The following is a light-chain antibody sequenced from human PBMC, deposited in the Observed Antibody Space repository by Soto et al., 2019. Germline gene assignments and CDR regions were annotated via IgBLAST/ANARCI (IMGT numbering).Light chain of an antibody. CDR2: DVS. CDR3: SSYTSSITLGNV. Sequence: QSVLTQPASVSGSPGQSITISCTGTSSDVGGYNYVSWYQQHPGKAPKLMIYDVSNRPSGVSNRFSGSKYGNTASLTISGLQADDEADYYCSSYTSSITLGNVFGTGTKLTVL. CDR1: SSDVGGYNY. V-gene: IGLV2-14*01. J-gene: IGLJ1*01.